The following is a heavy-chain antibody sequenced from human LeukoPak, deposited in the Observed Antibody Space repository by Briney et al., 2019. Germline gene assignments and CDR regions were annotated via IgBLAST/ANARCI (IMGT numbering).Heavy chain of an antibody. CDR3: AKEATIGYCSSTSCRHYFDY. D-gene: IGHD2-2*01. V-gene: IGHV3-11*04. J-gene: IGHJ4*02. CDR2: ISSSGDTI. Sequence: GGSLRLSCAAFGFTFSDYYMSWIRQAPGKGLEWISYISSSGDTIFYADSVKGRFTISRDNAKNSLYLQMNSLRADDTAVYYCAKEATIGYCSSTSCRHYFDYWGQGTLVTVSS. CDR1: GFTFSDYY.